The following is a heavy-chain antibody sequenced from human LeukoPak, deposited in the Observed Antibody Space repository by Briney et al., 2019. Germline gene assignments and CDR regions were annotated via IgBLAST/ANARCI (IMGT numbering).Heavy chain of an antibody. J-gene: IGHJ4*02. CDR2: ISSNGGST. CDR3: VKDSHFGMACSGGSCSFDY. CDR1: GFTFSSYA. Sequence: GGSLRLSCSASGFTFSSYAMHWVRQAPGKGLEYVSAISSNGGSTYYADSVKGRFTISRDNSKNTLYLQMSSLRAGDTAVYYCVKDSHFGMACSGGSCSFDYWGQGTLVTVSS. D-gene: IGHD2-15*01. V-gene: IGHV3-64D*06.